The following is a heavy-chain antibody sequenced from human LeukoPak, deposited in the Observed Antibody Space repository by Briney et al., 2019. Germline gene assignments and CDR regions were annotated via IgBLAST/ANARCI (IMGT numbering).Heavy chain of an antibody. CDR2: ISWNSGSI. V-gene: IGHV3-9*01. D-gene: IGHD6-13*01. CDR3: AKPPYSSSWNYYFDY. CDR1: GFTFDDYA. J-gene: IGHJ4*02. Sequence: GGSLRLSCAAPGFTFDDYAMHWVRQAPGKGLEWVSGISWNSGSIGYADSVKGRFTISRDNAKNSLYLQMNSLRAEDTALYYCAKPPYSSSWNYYFDYWGQGTLVTVSS.